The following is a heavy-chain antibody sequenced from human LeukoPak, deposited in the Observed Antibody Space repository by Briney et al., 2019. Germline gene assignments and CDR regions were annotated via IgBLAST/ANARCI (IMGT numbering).Heavy chain of an antibody. CDR2: IYYSGST. D-gene: IGHD1-7*01. J-gene: IGHJ6*02. CDR1: GGSISSGGYY. Sequence: PSQTLSLTCTVSGGSISSGGYYWSWIRQHPGKGLEWIGYIYYSGSTYYSPSLKSRVTISVDTSKNQFSLKLSSVTAADTAVYYCARDNWNYGSSMDVWGQGTTVTVSS. CDR3: ARDNWNYGSSMDV. V-gene: IGHV4-31*03.